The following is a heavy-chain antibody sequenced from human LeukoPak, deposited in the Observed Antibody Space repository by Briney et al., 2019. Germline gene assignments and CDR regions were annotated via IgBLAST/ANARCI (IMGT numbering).Heavy chain of an antibody. D-gene: IGHD2-2*01. V-gene: IGHV1-69*04. CDR2: IIPILGIA. CDR1: GGTFSSYA. CDR3: ARDGELGYCSSTSCPSNWFDP. Sequence: SVKVSCKASGGTFSSYAISWVRQAPGQGLEWMGRIIPILGIANYAQKFQGRVTVTADKSTSTAYMELSSLRSEDTAVYYCARDGELGYCSSTSCPSNWFDPWGQGTLVTVSS. J-gene: IGHJ5*02.